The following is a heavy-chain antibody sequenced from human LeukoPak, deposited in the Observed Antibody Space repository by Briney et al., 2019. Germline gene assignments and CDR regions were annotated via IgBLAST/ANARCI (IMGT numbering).Heavy chain of an antibody. CDR1: GFTFSSYA. CDR3: AKADGGQWPSSYYYYYMDV. D-gene: IGHD6-19*01. Sequence: GGSLRLSCAVSGFTFSSYAMSWVRQAPGKGLEWVSAIVSSGDTTYYAASVKGRFTISRDNSKNTLYLQMNSLRAEDTAVYYCAKADGGQWPSSYYYYYMDVWGKGTTVTVSS. V-gene: IGHV3-23*01. J-gene: IGHJ6*03. CDR2: IVSSGDTT.